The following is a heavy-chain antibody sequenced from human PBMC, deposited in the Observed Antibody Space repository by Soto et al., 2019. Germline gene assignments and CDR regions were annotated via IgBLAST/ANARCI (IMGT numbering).Heavy chain of an antibody. D-gene: IGHD2-8*01. J-gene: IGHJ3*02. Sequence: SVKVSCKASGYTFTSYGISWVRQAPGQGLEWMGRISPILGIANYAQKFQGRVTITADKSTSTAYMELSSLRSEDTAVYYCARSPGYCTNGVCYHAFDIWGQGTMVTVSS. CDR2: ISPILGIA. V-gene: IGHV1-69*04. CDR1: GYTFTSYG. CDR3: ARSPGYCTNGVCYHAFDI.